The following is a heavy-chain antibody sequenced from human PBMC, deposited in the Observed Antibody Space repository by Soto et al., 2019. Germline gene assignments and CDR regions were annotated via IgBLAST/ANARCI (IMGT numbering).Heavy chain of an antibody. Sequence: SETLSLTCAVSGGSISSSYYWSWIRQPPGKGLEWIGYIHYSGSTNYNPSLKSRVTISVDTSKNQFSLKLRSVTAADTAVYYCARRDCSSTSCYFDDWGQGTLVTVSS. CDR1: GGSISSSYY. CDR2: IHYSGST. CDR3: ARRDCSSTSCYFDD. D-gene: IGHD2-2*01. J-gene: IGHJ4*02. V-gene: IGHV4-61*01.